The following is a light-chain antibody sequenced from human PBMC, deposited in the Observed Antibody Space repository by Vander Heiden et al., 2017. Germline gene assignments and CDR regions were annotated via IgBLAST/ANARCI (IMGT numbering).Light chain of an antibody. V-gene: IGKV1-5*03. J-gene: IGKJ1*01. CDR2: KAS. Sequence: DIQMTQSPSPLSASVGDRVTITCRASQSISSWLAWYQQKPGKAPKLLIYKASSLESGVPSRFSGSGSGTEFTLTISSLQPDDFATYYCQQYNIYSTFGQGTKVEIK. CDR1: QSISSW. CDR3: QQYNIYST.